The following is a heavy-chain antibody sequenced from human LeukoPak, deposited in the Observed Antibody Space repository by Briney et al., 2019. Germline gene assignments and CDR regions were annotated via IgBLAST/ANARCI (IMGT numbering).Heavy chain of an antibody. CDR3: GRDRHWNQGNFDY. CDR1: GYTFPGYY. J-gene: IGHJ4*02. Sequence: ASVKVSCKASGYTFPGYYLHWVRQAPGQGLEWMGWISPNSGDTNYAQNFQGRVTMTRDTSIGTAYMELNRLTYDDTAVYYCGRDRHWNQGNFDYWGQGTLVTVSS. V-gene: IGHV1-2*02. CDR2: ISPNSGDT. D-gene: IGHD1-1*01.